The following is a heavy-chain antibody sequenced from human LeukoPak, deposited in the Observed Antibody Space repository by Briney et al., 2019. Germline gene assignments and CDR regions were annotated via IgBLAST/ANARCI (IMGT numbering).Heavy chain of an antibody. V-gene: IGHV3-74*01. Sequence: GGSLRLSCEASGFTFNNFGMHWVRQAPGKGLVWVSRINSDESSTNYADSVKGRFTISRDNAKNTLHLQMNSLRAEDTAVYYCARGQQLESLYYFDYWGQGTLVTVSS. CDR1: GFTFNNFG. D-gene: IGHD6-13*01. J-gene: IGHJ4*02. CDR2: INSDESST. CDR3: ARGQQLESLYYFDY.